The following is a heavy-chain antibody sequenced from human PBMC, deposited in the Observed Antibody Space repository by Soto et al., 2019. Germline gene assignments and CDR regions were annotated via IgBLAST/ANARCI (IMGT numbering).Heavy chain of an antibody. CDR1: GGCIGRYY. J-gene: IGHJ6*02. CDR2: VFYTGRA. CDR3: ARGGDGRMTTNPYYYNGMDV. D-gene: IGHD2-21*02. Sequence: PSVTLSLTGTVCGGCIGRYYRSWIRQPPRKGLEWIGYVFYTGRANHNPPLKSRVSISLDTSNYQFSLKLSSVTAADAAVYYCARGGDGRMTTNPYYYNGMDVWGPGTTVTVSS. V-gene: IGHV4-59*01.